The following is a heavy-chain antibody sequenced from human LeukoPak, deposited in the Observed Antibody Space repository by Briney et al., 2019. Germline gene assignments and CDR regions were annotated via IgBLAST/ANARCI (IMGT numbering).Heavy chain of an antibody. D-gene: IGHD4-17*01. Sequence: GGSLRLSCAASGFNVSNNYMSWVSQAPGKGLEWVSVIYSGGSTYYVDSVKGRFTISRDNSKNTLYLQMNSLRAEDTAVYYCARLRSPTDYWGQGTLVTVSS. CDR3: ARLRSPTDY. V-gene: IGHV3-66*01. CDR1: GFNVSNNY. CDR2: IYSGGST. J-gene: IGHJ4*02.